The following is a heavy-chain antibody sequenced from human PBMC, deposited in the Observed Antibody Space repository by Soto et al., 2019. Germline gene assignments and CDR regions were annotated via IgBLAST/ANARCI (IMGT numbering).Heavy chain of an antibody. CDR3: ARDSVGSGYD. D-gene: IGHD5-12*01. V-gene: IGHV4-59*01. CDR2: IYYSGYT. Sequence: QVPLQESGPGLVKPSETPSLTCAVSGGSISGYYWSWIRQPPGKRLEWIGYIYYSGYTNYNPSLKSRVTISVDRSKNQFSLELRSVTASDTAVYYCARDSVGSGYDWGQGTLVTVSS. CDR1: GGSISGYY. J-gene: IGHJ4*02.